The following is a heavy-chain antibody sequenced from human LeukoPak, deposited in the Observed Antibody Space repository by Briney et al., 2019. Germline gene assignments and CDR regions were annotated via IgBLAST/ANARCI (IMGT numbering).Heavy chain of an antibody. CDR1: GGSITSRIYY. D-gene: IGHD2-21*01. CDR3: ARLFPYYYHYRDV. V-gene: IGHV4-39*07. J-gene: IGHJ6*03. CDR2: MYYSGST. Sequence: SETLSLTCTVSGGSITSRIYYWGWIRQAPGKGLEWIGSMYYSGSTYYDTSLKSRVSISVDTSKNQFSLKLSSVTASDTAVYYCARLFPYYYHYRDVWGKGTTVTVSS.